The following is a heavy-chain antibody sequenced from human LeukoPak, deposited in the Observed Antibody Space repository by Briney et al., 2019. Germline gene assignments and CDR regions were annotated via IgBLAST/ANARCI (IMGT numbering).Heavy chain of an antibody. CDR1: GGSTSTGDYY. J-gene: IGHJ4*02. CDR3: ASEYYYDTSGYYSLAY. CDR2: IYTSGST. V-gene: IGHV4-61*02. D-gene: IGHD3-22*01. Sequence: PSETLSLTCIVSGGSTSTGDYYCSWIRQPAGKGLEWIGRIYTSGSTNYNPSLKSRVTMSVDTSQNQFSLKLSSVTAADTAVYYCASEYYYDTSGYYSLAYWGQGTLVTVSS.